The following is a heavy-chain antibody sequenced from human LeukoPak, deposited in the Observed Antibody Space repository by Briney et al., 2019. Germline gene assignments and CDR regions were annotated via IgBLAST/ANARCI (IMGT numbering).Heavy chain of an antibody. V-gene: IGHV3-72*01. J-gene: IGHJ4*02. CDR3: TNGNYPFDY. Sequence: GGSLRLSCAASGFTFSDPWMTWVRQAPGKGLEWVGRIRNKVNSYTTEYAASVKGRFTISRDDSKNSLYLQMNSLKTEDTAVYYCTNGNYPFDYWGQGTLVTVSS. CDR1: GFTFSDPW. D-gene: IGHD1-7*01. CDR2: IRNKVNSYTT.